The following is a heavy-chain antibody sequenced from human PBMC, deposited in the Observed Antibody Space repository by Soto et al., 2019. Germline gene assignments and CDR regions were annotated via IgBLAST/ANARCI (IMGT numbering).Heavy chain of an antibody. CDR2: IYYSGST. D-gene: IGHD5-18*01. CDR1: GGSISSSSYY. V-gene: IGHV4-39*01. CDR3: ARRRDTAMDTPNFDY. J-gene: IGHJ4*02. Sequence: PSETLSLTCTVSGGSISSSSYYWGWIRQPPGKGLEWIGSIYYSGSTYYNPSLKSRVTISVDTSKNQFSLKLSSVTAADTAVYYCARRRDTAMDTPNFDYWGQGTLVTVSS.